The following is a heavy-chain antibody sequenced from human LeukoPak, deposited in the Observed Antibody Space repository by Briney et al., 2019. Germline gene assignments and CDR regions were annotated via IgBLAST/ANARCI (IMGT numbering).Heavy chain of an antibody. Sequence: GGSLRLSCTASGFTFGDHAMGWVRQAPGKGLEWVGFIRSKAYGGTTEYAASVKGRFIISRDDSTSIAYLRMNSLKTEDTAVYYCTRGPIQRWLYYGMGVWGQGTTVIVSS. J-gene: IGHJ6*02. CDR3: TRGPIQRWLYYGMGV. D-gene: IGHD5-18*01. V-gene: IGHV3-49*04. CDR1: GFTFGDHA. CDR2: IRSKAYGGTT.